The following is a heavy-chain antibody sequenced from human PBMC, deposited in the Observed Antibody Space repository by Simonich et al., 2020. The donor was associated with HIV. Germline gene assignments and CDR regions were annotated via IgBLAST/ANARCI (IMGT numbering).Heavy chain of an antibody. CDR1: GGSFSGYY. CDR2: INNSGNN. V-gene: IGHV4-34*01. CDR3: ARLTAGGLGEYFQH. J-gene: IGHJ1*01. D-gene: IGHD6-13*01. Sequence: QVQLQQWGAGLLKPSETLSLTCAVYGGSFSGYYWSWIRQPPGKGLEWIGEINNSGNNNYNPSLKSRVTISVDTSKNQFSLKLSSVTAADTAVYYCARLTAGGLGEYFQHWGQGTLVTVSS.